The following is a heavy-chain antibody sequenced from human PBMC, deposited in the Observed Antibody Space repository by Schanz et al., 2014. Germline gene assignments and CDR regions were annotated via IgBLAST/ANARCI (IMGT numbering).Heavy chain of an antibody. V-gene: IGHV3-30-3*01. CDR2: ISYDGSNK. CDR1: EFTFSSYK. CDR3: AKGMGYCSGGTCYDYYYYGLDV. J-gene: IGHJ6*02. D-gene: IGHD2-15*01. Sequence: VQLVESGGGLVKPGGSLRLSCEASEFTFSSYKMNWVRQAPGKGLEWVAVISYDGSNKYYADSVKGRFTISRDNAKNSLYLQMNSLRAEDTAVIYCAKGMGYCSGGTCYDYYYYGLDVWGQGTTVTVSS.